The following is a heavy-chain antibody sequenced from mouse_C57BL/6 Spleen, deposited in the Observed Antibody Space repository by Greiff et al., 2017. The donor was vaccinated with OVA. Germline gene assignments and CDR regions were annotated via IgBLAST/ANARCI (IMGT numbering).Heavy chain of an antibody. CDR2: IDPSDSYT. Sequence: QVQLQQPGAELVMPGASVKLSCKSSGYTFTSYWMHWVKQRPGQGLEWIGEIDPSDSYTNYHQKFKGPSTLTLDKTPSTGYMQLRRLTSEDAAVDYCARYYGAWFAYWGQGTLVTVSA. V-gene: IGHV1-69*01. CDR3: ARYYGAWFAY. CDR1: GYTFTSYW. J-gene: IGHJ3*01. D-gene: IGHD2-1*01.